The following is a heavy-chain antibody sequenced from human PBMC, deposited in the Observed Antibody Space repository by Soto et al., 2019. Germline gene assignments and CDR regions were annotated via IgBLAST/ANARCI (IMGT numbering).Heavy chain of an antibody. V-gene: IGHV4-39*01. CDR2: IYYSGST. D-gene: IGHD3-10*01. Sequence: SETLSLTCTVSGGSISSSSYYWGWIRQPPGKGLEWIGSIYYSGSTYYNPSLKSRVTISVDTSKNQFSLKLSSVTAADTAVYYCASSRGGGDPGPEGSWGQGTLVTVSS. J-gene: IGHJ4*02. CDR1: GGSISSSSYY. CDR3: ASSRGGGDPGPEGS.